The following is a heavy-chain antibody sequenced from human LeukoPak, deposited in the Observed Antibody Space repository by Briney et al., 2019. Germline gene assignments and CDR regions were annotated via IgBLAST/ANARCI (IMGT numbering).Heavy chain of an antibody. Sequence: GGSLRLSCAASGFTVSSNYMSWVRQAPGKGLEWVSVIYSGGSTYYADSVKGRFTISRDNSKNTLYLQMNSLRAEDTAVYYCAASYITMVRGAERSGYYYYYRDVWGKGTTVTISS. J-gene: IGHJ6*03. D-gene: IGHD3-10*01. CDR1: GFTVSSNY. CDR2: IYSGGST. CDR3: AASYITMVRGAERSGYYYYYRDV. V-gene: IGHV3-66*01.